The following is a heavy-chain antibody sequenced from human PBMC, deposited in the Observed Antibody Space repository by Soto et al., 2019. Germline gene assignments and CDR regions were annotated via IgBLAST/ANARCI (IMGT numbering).Heavy chain of an antibody. CDR3: AKEPPIVGAIWGPRPETYFDY. CDR1: GFTFSSYA. J-gene: IGHJ4*02. D-gene: IGHD1-26*01. CDR2: ISGSGGST. V-gene: IGHV3-23*01. Sequence: GGSLRLSCAASGFTFSSYAMSWVRQAPGKGLEWVSAISGSGGSTYYADSVKGRFTISRDNSKNTLYLQMNSLRAEDTAVYYCAKEPPIVGAIWGPRPETYFDYWGQGTLVTVSS.